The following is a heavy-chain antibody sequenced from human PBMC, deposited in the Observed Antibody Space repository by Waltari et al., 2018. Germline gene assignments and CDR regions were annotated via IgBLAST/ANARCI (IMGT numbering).Heavy chain of an antibody. Sequence: QVQLVESGGGVVQPGGYLRLSCAASGFTFSSYGMHWVRQAPGKGLEWVAFIRYDGSNKYYADSVKGRFTISRDNSKNTLYLQMNSLRAEDTAVYYCANARGSPGDYWGQGTLVTVSS. J-gene: IGHJ4*02. D-gene: IGHD6-13*01. CDR1: GFTFSSYG. CDR2: IRYDGSNK. CDR3: ANARGSPGDY. V-gene: IGHV3-30*02.